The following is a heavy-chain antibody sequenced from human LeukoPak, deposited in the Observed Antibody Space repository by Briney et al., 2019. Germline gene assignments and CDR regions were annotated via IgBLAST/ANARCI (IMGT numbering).Heavy chain of an antibody. J-gene: IGHJ4*02. D-gene: IGHD1-26*01. CDR3: GSGSSV. CDR2: ISSRSRTF. Sequence: AGGSLRLSCVVSGLTISNYSMNWVRQAPGKGLEWVSYISSRSRTFYYADSVKGRFTISRDDAQNSLYLQMNSLRVEDTAVYYCGSGSSVWGQGTLVTVSS. V-gene: IGHV3-48*01. CDR1: GLTISNYS.